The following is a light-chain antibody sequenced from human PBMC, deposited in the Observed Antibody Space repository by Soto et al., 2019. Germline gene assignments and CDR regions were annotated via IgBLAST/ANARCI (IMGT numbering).Light chain of an antibody. CDR2: WAS. J-gene: IGKJ2*01. CDR1: QSVLYSSNNKNY. Sequence: DIVMTQSPDSLAVSLGERATINCKSSQSVLYSSNNKNYLAWYQQKPGQPPKLLIYWASTRESGVPDRFSGSGSGTDFTLTISRLQAEDVAVYYCRQYYSTTYIFGQGTKLEIK. CDR3: RQYYSTTYI. V-gene: IGKV4-1*01.